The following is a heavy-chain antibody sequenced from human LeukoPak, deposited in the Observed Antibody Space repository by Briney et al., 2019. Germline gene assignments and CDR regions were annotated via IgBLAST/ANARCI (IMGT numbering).Heavy chain of an antibody. CDR1: GFTFSSSA. CDR2: ISNNGGYT. V-gene: IGHV3-23*01. Sequence: GGSLRLSCAASGFTFSSSAMSWVRQAPGKGLEWVSAISNNGGYTYYADSVQGRFTISRDNSKSTLCLQMTSLRAEDTAVYYCAKQLGYCSDGSCYFPYWGQGTLVTVSS. D-gene: IGHD2-15*01. CDR3: AKQLGYCSDGSCYFPY. J-gene: IGHJ4*02.